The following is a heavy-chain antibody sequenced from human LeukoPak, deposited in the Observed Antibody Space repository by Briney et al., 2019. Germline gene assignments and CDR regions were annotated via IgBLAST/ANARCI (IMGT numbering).Heavy chain of an antibody. V-gene: IGHV4-59*01. CDR3: ARLRGVVPAASKRFDP. D-gene: IGHD2-2*01. CDR2: IYYSGST. Sequence: SETLSLTCTVSGGSISSYCWSWIRQPPGKGLEWIGYIYYSGSTNYNPSLKSRVTISVDTSKNQFSLKLSSVTAADTAVYYCARLRGVVPAASKRFDPWGQGTLVTVSS. J-gene: IGHJ5*02. CDR1: GGSISSYC.